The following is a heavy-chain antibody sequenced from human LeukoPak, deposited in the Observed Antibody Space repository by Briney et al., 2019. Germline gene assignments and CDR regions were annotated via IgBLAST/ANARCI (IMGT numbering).Heavy chain of an antibody. D-gene: IGHD3-22*01. CDR2: IYYSGST. J-gene: IGHJ5*02. Sequence: PSETLSLTCTVSGGSISSYYWSWIRQPPGKGLEWIGYIYYSGSTNYNPSLKSRVIISVDTSKNQFSLRLSSVTAADTAVYYCARHRYYYDSSGYYYQPWGQGTLVTVSS. V-gene: IGHV4-59*01. CDR3: ARHRYYYDSSGYYYQP. CDR1: GGSISSYY.